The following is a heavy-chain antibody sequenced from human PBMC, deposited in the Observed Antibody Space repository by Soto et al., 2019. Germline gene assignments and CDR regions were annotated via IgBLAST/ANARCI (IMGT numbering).Heavy chain of an antibody. CDR3: ARGRGYSLIPVVDDAVDV. V-gene: IGHV1-18*04. CDR1: GYSFTGYG. Sequence: ASVKVSCKASGYSFTGYGINWVRQAPGQGLQWLGRITTYNDDTNYAQNFQGRVTMTTDTSTSTTYMELRSLRSDDTAVYFCARGRGYSLIPVVDDAVDVWGQGTLVTVSS. D-gene: IGHD5-12*01. CDR2: ITTYNDDT. J-gene: IGHJ3*01.